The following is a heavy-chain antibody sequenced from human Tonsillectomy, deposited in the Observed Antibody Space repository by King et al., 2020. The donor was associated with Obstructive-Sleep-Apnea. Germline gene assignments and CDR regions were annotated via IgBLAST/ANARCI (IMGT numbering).Heavy chain of an antibody. V-gene: IGHV3-15*01. D-gene: IGHD1-14*01. CDR3: TTSPTQPDYYYYGMDV. CDR1: GFTFSYAW. CDR2: IKSKTDGGTT. J-gene: IGHJ6*02. Sequence: VQLVESGGGLVKPGGSLRVSCAASGFTFSYAWMSWVRQAPGKGLEWVGRIKSKTDGGTTDYAAPVKGRFTISRDDSKNTLYLQMNSLKTAHTAMYYCTTSPTQPDYYYYGMDVWGQGTTVTVSS.